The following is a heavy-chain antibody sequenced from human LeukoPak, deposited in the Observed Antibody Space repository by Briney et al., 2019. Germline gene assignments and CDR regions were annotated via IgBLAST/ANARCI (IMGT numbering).Heavy chain of an antibody. CDR2: IYYSGST. Sequence: MTSETLSLTCTVSGGSISSYYWSWIRQPPGKGLEWIGYIYYSGSTNYNPSLKSRVTISVDTSKNQFSLKLSSVTAADTAVYYCARGGYCSGGSCYSWFDYWGQGTLVTVSS. CDR3: ARGGYCSGGSCYSWFDY. CDR1: GGSISSYY. J-gene: IGHJ4*02. V-gene: IGHV4-59*08. D-gene: IGHD2-15*01.